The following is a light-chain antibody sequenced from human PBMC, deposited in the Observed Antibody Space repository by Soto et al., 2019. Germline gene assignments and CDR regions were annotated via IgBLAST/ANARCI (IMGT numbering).Light chain of an antibody. Sequence: EIVLTQSPGTLSLSPGEGATLSCRASQSVSTNFFAWYQQKPGQAPRLLIYGASTRATGIPDRFSGSGSGTDFTITISRLEPEDFAVYYCQQYDSTSGTVGQGTKVEIK. CDR1: QSVSTNF. V-gene: IGKV3-20*01. J-gene: IGKJ1*01. CDR2: GAS. CDR3: QQYDSTSGT.